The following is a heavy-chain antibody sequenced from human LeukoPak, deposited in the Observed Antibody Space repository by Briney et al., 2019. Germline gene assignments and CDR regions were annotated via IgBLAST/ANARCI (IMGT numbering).Heavy chain of an antibody. J-gene: IGHJ5*02. D-gene: IGHD2-8*02. CDR2: IYPGDSDT. Sequence: GESLKISRKGSGYSFTSYWIGWVRQMPGKGLEWMGIIYPGDSDTRYSPSFQGQVTISADKSISTAYLQWSSLKASDTAMYYCARLPGYCTGGVCYRFDPWGQGTLVTVSS. V-gene: IGHV5-51*01. CDR3: ARLPGYCTGGVCYRFDP. CDR1: GYSFTSYW.